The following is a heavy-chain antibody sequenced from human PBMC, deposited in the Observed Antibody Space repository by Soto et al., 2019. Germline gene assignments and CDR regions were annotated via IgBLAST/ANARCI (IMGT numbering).Heavy chain of an antibody. CDR1: RFTFNSYA. J-gene: IGHJ4*02. V-gene: IGHV3-23*01. CDR3: AKESTPHVGYCFNGVCYNDY. CDR2: ISASGDST. Sequence: EVHLLESGGGLVQPGGSLRLSCAASRFTFNSYAMSWVRQAPGKGLEWVSVISASGDSTFYVDSVKGRFTISRDNSKNTLYLQMSSLRVDYTAVYYCAKESTPHVGYCFNGVCYNDYWGQGTLFTVSS. D-gene: IGHD2-8*01.